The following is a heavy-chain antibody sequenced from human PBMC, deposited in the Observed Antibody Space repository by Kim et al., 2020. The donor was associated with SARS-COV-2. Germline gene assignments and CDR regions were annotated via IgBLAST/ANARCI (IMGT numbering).Heavy chain of an antibody. D-gene: IGHD3-22*01. J-gene: IGHJ6*02. V-gene: IGHV3-30*02. Sequence: VTGRFTVTRDNSKNTLYLQMNSLRAEDTAVYYCAKEAGVDYYDSSGYCMDVWGQGTTVTVSS. CDR3: AKEAGVDYYDSSGYCMDV.